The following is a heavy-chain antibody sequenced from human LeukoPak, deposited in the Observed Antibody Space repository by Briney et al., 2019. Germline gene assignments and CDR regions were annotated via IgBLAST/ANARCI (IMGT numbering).Heavy chain of an antibody. V-gene: IGHV5-51*01. CDR3: ARQPAHIVATYHTYYGMDV. J-gene: IGHJ6*02. CDR1: GYSFTDYW. CDR2: IFPGDSDT. D-gene: IGHD5-12*01. Sequence: GESLKISCKGSGYSFTDYWIGWVRQMPGKGLEWMGIIFPGDSDTRYSPSFQGRVTISADKSISTAYLQWSSLKASDTAMYYCARQPAHIVATYHTYYGMDVWGQGTTVTVSS.